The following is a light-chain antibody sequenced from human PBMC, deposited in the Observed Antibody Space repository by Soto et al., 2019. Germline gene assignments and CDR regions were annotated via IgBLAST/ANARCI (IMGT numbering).Light chain of an antibody. CDR3: EQYYCSPPYA. Sequence: EIVLTQSPGTLSLSPGERATLSCRASQSVTSSYLAWYQQKPGQAPRLLIYGASSRAAGSPDTFSGSGSGSDFTLTISGLEPDDLAVYDCEQYYCSPPYAFGQGTTLEIK. J-gene: IGKJ2*01. V-gene: IGKV3-20*01. CDR2: GAS. CDR1: QSVTSSY.